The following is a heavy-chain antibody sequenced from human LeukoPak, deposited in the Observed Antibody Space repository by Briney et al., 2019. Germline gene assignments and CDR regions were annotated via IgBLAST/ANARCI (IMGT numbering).Heavy chain of an antibody. CDR1: GYTFTGYY. CDR3: ARDPRPTGDRYFDY. CDR2: ITPNSGGT. J-gene: IGHJ4*02. V-gene: IGHV1-2*02. D-gene: IGHD7-27*01. Sequence: ASVKVSCKASGYTFTGYYMHWVRQAPGQGLEWMGWITPNSGGTNYEQKFQGRVTMTRDTSISTAYMELSRLRSDDTAVYYCARDPRPTGDRYFDYWGQGTLVTVSS.